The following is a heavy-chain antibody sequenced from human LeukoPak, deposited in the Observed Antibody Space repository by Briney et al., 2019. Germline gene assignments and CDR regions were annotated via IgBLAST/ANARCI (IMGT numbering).Heavy chain of an antibody. CDR3: ARDLGSSGWYVDWFDP. Sequence: GGSLRLSCAASGSTFSSYSMNWVRQAPGKGLEWVSYISSSSSTIYYADSVKGRFTISRDNAKNSLYLQMNSLRAEDTAVYYCARDLGSSGWYVDWFDPWGQGTLVTVSS. CDR2: ISSSSSTI. D-gene: IGHD6-19*01. J-gene: IGHJ5*02. CDR1: GSTFSSYS. V-gene: IGHV3-48*01.